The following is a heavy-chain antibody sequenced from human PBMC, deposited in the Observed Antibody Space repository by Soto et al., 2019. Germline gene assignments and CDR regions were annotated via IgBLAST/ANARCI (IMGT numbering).Heavy chain of an antibody. J-gene: IGHJ5*02. CDR1: VFSLSTSGVG. Sequence: QTLTLTCTFSVFSLSTSGVGLGCIRQPPGKALEWLALIYWDDDKRYSPSLKSRLTITKDTSKNQVVLTMTNMDPVDTATYYCAHLGGAAAINWFDPWGQGTLVTVSS. CDR3: AHLGGAAAINWFDP. V-gene: IGHV2-5*02. D-gene: IGHD6-13*01. CDR2: IYWDDDK.